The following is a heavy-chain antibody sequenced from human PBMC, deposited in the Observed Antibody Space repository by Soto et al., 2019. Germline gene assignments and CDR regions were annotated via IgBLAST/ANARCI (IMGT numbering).Heavy chain of an antibody. CDR3: ARYPYTSYCSDGSCSYDAFDI. CDR2: MNPNSGNT. J-gene: IGHJ3*02. CDR1: GYSFTSYD. V-gene: IGHV1-8*01. D-gene: IGHD2-15*01. Sequence: QVQMVQSGAEVKKPGASVKVSCRASGYSFTSYDVNWVRQATGQGLEWMGWMNPNSGNTAFAQKFQGRVTRTRDTPISTADMELSGLRSEDTAVYYCARYPYTSYCSDGSCSYDAFDIWGQGTVVTVSS.